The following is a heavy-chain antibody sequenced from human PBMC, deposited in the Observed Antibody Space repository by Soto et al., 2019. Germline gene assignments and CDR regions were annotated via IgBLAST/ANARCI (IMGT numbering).Heavy chain of an antibody. Sequence: GGSLRLSCAASGFTFSDYDMHWVRQAPGKGLEWVSAIAISGDPFYASSVKGRFSISRENAENSLYLQMNSLRAEDTAVYYCARERESFSSDWQECDFWGQGTLVTVSS. J-gene: IGHJ4*02. CDR1: GFTFSDYD. D-gene: IGHD6-19*01. CDR2: IAISGDP. V-gene: IGHV3-13*05. CDR3: ARERESFSSDWQECDF.